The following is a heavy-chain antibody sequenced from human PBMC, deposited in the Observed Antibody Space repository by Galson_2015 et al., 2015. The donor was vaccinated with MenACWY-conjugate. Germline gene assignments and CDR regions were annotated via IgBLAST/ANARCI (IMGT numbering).Heavy chain of an antibody. CDR3: ARLSRGEGSHYYFDV. CDR2: FTHYGHG. V-gene: IGHV4-34*01. D-gene: IGHD3/OR15-3a*01. Sequence: SETLSLTCGVSGMSLSDYYWSWIRQPPGKGPEWIGEFTHYGHGNYNPSLKSRATISGDTPKNQAALQIKSVTAADTAFYYCARLSRGEGSHYYFDVWGRGTLVTVSS. J-gene: IGHJ4*02. CDR1: GMSLSDYY.